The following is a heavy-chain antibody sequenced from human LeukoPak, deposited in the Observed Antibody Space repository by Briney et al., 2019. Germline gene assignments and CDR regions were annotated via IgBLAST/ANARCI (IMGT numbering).Heavy chain of an antibody. CDR3: ARDRCIVGATGAEEFDY. CDR1: GYTFTSYG. V-gene: IGHV1-18*01. Sequence: GASVKVSCKASGYTFTSYGISWVRQAPGQGLEWMGWISAYNGNTNYAQKLQGRVTMTTDTSTCTAYMELRSLRSDDTAVYYCARDRCIVGATGAEEFDYWGQGTLVTVSS. CDR2: ISAYNGNT. D-gene: IGHD1-26*01. J-gene: IGHJ4*02.